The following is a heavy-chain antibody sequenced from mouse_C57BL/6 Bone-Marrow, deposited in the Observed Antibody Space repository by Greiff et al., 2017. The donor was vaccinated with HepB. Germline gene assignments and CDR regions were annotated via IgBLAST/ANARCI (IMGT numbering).Heavy chain of an antibody. D-gene: IGHD1-1*01. CDR2: IRSKSSNYAT. CDR1: GFTFNTYA. V-gene: IGHV10-3*01. Sequence: EVQGVESGGGLVQPKGSLKLSCAASGFTFNTYAMHWVRQAPGKGLEWVARIRSKSSNYATYYADSVKDRFTISRDDSQSMLYLQMNNLKTEDTAMYYCVRDRNGSIYDWYFDVWGTGTTVTVSS. J-gene: IGHJ1*03. CDR3: VRDRNGSIYDWYFDV.